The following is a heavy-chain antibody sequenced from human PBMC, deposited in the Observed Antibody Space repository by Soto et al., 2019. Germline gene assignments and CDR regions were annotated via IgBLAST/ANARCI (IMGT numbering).Heavy chain of an antibody. Sequence: GGSLRLSCAASGFTFDDYAMHWVRQAPGKGLEWVSGISWNSGSIGYADSVKGRFTISRDNAKNSLYLQMNSLRAEDTALYYCAKGSSGWYDFDYWGQGTLVTVSS. CDR1: GFTFDDYA. CDR2: ISWNSGSI. V-gene: IGHV3-9*01. J-gene: IGHJ4*02. CDR3: AKGSSGWYDFDY. D-gene: IGHD6-19*01.